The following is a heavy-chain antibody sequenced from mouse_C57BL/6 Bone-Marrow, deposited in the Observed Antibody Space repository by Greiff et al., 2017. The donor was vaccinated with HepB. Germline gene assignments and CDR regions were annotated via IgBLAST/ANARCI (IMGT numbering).Heavy chain of an antibody. CDR3: ASAITTVPYAMDY. D-gene: IGHD1-1*01. Sequence: EVKLMESGPELVKPGASVKISCKASGYSFTDYNMNWVKQSNGKSLEWIGVINPNYGTTSYNQKFKGKATLTVDQSSSTAYMQLNSLTSEDSAVYYCASAITTVPYAMDYWGQGTSVTVSS. V-gene: IGHV1-39*01. CDR2: INPNYGTT. CDR1: GYSFTDYN. J-gene: IGHJ4*01.